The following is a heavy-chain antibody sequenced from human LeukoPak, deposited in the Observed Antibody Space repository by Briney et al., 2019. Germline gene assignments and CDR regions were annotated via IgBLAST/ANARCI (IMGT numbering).Heavy chain of an antibody. CDR3: AKDSYLHYDSSGYYYNYYYYYMDV. CDR2: ISGSGGSS. J-gene: IGHJ6*03. Sequence: GGSLRLSCAASGFTFATYAMSWVRQAPGRGLEWVSTISGSGGSSYYADSVKGRFTISRDNSKNTLYLQMNSLRAEDTAVYYCAKDSYLHYDSSGYYYNYYYYYMDVWGKGTTVTVSS. V-gene: IGHV3-23*01. D-gene: IGHD3-22*01. CDR1: GFTFATYA.